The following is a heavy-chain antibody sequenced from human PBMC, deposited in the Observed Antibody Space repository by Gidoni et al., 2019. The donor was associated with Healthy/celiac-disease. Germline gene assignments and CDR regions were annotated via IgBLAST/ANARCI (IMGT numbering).Heavy chain of an antibody. CDR2: IIPILGIA. D-gene: IGHD2-15*01. CDR1: GGTFSSYT. CDR3: AGCHPYYYSSGMDV. Sequence: QVQLVQSGAEVKKPGSSVKVCCKASGGTFSSYTISWVRQAPGQGLEWMGRIIPILGIANYAPKFQGRVTITSDKSTSTAYMELSSLRSEDTAVYYCAGCHPYYYSSGMDVWGQGTTVTVSS. J-gene: IGHJ6*02. V-gene: IGHV1-69*02.